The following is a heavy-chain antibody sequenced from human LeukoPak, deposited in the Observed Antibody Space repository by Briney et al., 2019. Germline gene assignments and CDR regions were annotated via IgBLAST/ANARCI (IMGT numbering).Heavy chain of an antibody. D-gene: IGHD3-9*01. CDR3: AKASQLRYFDLKVYGMDV. CDR1: GFTFSSYA. Sequence: HPGGSLRLSCAASGFTFSSYAMSWVRQAPGKGLEWVSAISGSGGSTYYADSVKGRFTISRDNSKNTLYLQMNSLRAEDTAVYYCAKASQLRYFDLKVYGMDVWGQGTTVTVSS. V-gene: IGHV3-23*01. CDR2: ISGSGGST. J-gene: IGHJ6*02.